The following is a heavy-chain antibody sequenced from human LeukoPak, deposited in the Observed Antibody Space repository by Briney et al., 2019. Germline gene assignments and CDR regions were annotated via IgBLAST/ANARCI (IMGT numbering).Heavy chain of an antibody. CDR2: ISSSSSYI. Sequence: GGSLRLSCAPSGFTFSSYSMNWVRQAPGKGLEWVSSISSSSSYIYYADSVKGRFTISRDNAKNSLYLQMNSLRAEDTAVYYCARDPVDIVATLDYWGQGTLVTVSS. CDR3: ARDPVDIVATLDY. V-gene: IGHV3-21*01. J-gene: IGHJ4*02. CDR1: GFTFSSYS. D-gene: IGHD5-12*01.